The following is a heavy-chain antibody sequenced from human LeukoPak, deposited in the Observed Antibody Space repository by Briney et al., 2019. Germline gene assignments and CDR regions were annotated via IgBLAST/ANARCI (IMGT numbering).Heavy chain of an antibody. CDR3: AKERATTTSFDY. CDR2: ISYDGSNK. V-gene: IGHV3-30-3*01. D-gene: IGHD4-11*01. CDR1: GFTFSSYA. Sequence: PGRSLRLSCAASGFTFSSYAMHWVRQAPGKGLEWVAVISYDGSNKYYADSVKGRFTISRDNSKNTLYLQMNSLRAEDTAVYFCAKERATTTSFDYWGQETLVTVSS. J-gene: IGHJ4*02.